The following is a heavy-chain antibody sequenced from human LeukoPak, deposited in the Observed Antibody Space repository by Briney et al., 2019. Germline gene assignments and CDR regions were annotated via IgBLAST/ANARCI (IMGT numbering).Heavy chain of an antibody. CDR1: GFTFSSYS. D-gene: IGHD5-18*01. V-gene: IGHV3-48*01. Sequence: PGGSLRLSCAASGFTFSSYSMNWVRQAPGKGLEWVSYISSSSSTIYYADSVKGRFTISRDNSKNTLYLQMNSLRAEDTAVYYCARWGLDTAMVIIPYYYGMDVWGQGTTVTVSS. CDR3: ARWGLDTAMVIIPYYYGMDV. J-gene: IGHJ6*02. CDR2: ISSSSSTI.